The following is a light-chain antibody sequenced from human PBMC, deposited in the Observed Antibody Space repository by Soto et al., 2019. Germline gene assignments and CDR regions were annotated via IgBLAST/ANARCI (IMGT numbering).Light chain of an antibody. CDR1: SSDIGAYDY. Sequence: QAVVTQPPSASGSPGQSVTISCAGTSSDIGAYDYVSWYQQHPGKAPKLIIYEVNKRPSGVPDRFSGSKSGNTASLTVSGLQTEDEAEYYCASYAGLFGGGTKLTVL. V-gene: IGLV2-8*01. CDR3: ASYAGL. CDR2: EVN. J-gene: IGLJ2*01.